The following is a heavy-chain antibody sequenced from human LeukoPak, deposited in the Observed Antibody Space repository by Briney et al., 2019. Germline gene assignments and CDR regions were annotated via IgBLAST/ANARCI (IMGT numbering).Heavy chain of an antibody. J-gene: IGHJ4*02. CDR1: GFSFSSYA. CDR3: AKRLTLSSSWHYFDY. V-gene: IGHV3-23*01. D-gene: IGHD6-13*01. Sequence: GGSLRLSCAASGFSFSSYAMSWVRQAPGKGLEWVATISVSGNTIYYADSVKGRFTISSDNSKNTLYLQMNSLRAEDTALYYCAKRLTLSSSWHYFDYWGQGTLVTVSS. CDR2: ISVSGNTI.